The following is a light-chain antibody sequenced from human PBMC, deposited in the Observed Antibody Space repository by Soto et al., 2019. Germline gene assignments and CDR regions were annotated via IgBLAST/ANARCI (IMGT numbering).Light chain of an antibody. CDR3: QQYDNSPIT. CDR2: GSF. Sequence: EIVLTQSPGTLSLSPGERATLSCRASQSLSSSYLAWYQQKSGQAPRLLIYGSFSRATGIPDRFSGTGSETDFTLTISRLEPEDFAVYYCQQYDNSPITFGQGTRLEIK. CDR1: QSLSSSY. J-gene: IGKJ5*01. V-gene: IGKV3-20*01.